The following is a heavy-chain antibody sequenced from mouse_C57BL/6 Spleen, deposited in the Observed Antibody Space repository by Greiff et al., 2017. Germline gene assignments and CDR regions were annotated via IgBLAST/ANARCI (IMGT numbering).Heavy chain of an antibody. CDR3: ALYLDV. CDR2: IDPANGKT. V-gene: IGHV14-3*01. D-gene: IGHD2-3*01. J-gene: IGHJ1*03. CDR1: GFHIKHTY. Sequence: VQLQQSVAELVRPGASVKLSCTASGFHIKHTYMPWVKQSPEQGLEWIGMIDPANGKTNYAPKFQGQATITADTSSNTSYLQLSILTSEDTAIYYCALYLDVWGTGTTVTVSS.